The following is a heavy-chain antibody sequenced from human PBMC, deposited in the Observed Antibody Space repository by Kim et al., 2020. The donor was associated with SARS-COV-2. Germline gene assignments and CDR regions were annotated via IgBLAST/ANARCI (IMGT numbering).Heavy chain of an antibody. CDR3: AKDIRTYYYDNSGPGFDC. D-gene: IGHD3-22*01. J-gene: IGHJ4*02. Sequence: GGSLRLSCAASGFTFSSYAMSWVRQAPGKGLEWVSGICGSGGSTYYADSVKGRFTISRDNSKNTLYLQMNSLRAEDSAVYYCAKDIRTYYYDNSGPGFDCGGKGTLVTVPS. CDR2: ICGSGGST. V-gene: IGHV3-23*01. CDR1: GFTFSSYA.